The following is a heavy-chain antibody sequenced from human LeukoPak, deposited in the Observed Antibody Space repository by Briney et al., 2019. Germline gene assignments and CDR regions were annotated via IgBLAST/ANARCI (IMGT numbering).Heavy chain of an antibody. J-gene: IGHJ4*02. CDR3: ARMGYSSSWYDY. CDR2: ISSSSSYI. Sequence: GGSLRLSCAASGLTFSCYWMTWVPQAPGRGLEWVSSISSSSSYIYYADSMKGRFTISRDNAKNSLYLQMNSLRAEDTAVYYCARMGYSSSWYDYWGQGTLVTVSS. D-gene: IGHD6-13*01. V-gene: IGHV3-21*01. CDR1: GLTFSCYW.